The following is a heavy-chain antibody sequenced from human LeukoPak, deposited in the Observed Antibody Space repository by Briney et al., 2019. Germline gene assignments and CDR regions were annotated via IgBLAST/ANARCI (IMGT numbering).Heavy chain of an antibody. CDR3: AREVYYDSSGYYN. D-gene: IGHD3-22*01. CDR2: MNPNSGNT. J-gene: IGHJ4*02. V-gene: IGHV1-8*03. Sequence: ASVKVSCKASGYTFTNYDINWVRQATGQGLEWMGWMNPNSGNTGYAQKFQGRVTITMNTSISTAYMELSSLRSEDTAVYYCAREVYYDSSGYYNWGQGTLVTVSS. CDR1: GYTFTNYD.